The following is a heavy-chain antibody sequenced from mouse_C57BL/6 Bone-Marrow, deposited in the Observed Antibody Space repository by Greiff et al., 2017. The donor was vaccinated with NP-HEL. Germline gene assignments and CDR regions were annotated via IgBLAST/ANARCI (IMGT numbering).Heavy chain of an antibody. CDR3: ARDGQLRRNYFDY. J-gene: IGHJ2*01. CDR2: IDPSDSYT. Sequence: QVQLQQPGAELVMPGASVKLSCKASGYTFTSYWMHWVKQRPGQGLEWIGEIDPSDSYTNYNQKFKGKSTLTADKSSSTAYMQLRSLTSEDSAVYDCARDGQLRRNYFDYWGQGTTLTVSS. CDR1: GYTFTSYW. V-gene: IGHV1-69*01. D-gene: IGHD3-2*02.